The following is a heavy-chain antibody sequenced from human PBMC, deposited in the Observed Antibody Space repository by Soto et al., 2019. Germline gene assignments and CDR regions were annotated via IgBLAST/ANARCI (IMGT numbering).Heavy chain of an antibody. CDR2: INAGNGNT. J-gene: IGHJ3*02. Sequence: ASVKVSCKASGYTFTSYAMHLVRQAPGQRLEWMGWINAGNGNTKYSQKFQGRVTITRDTSASTAYMELSSLRSEDTAVYYCARDLVRFLEWLSVSDAFDIWGQGTXVTVSS. V-gene: IGHV1-3*01. CDR1: GYTFTSYA. D-gene: IGHD3-3*01. CDR3: ARDLVRFLEWLSVSDAFDI.